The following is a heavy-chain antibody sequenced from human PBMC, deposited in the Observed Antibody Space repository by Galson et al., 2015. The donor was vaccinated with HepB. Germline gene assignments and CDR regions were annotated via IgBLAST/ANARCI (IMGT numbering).Heavy chain of an antibody. J-gene: IGHJ1*01. V-gene: IGHV3-23*01. Sequence: SLRLSCAASGFTFSSYAMSWVRQAPGKGLEWVSAISGSGGSTYYADSVKGRFTISRDNSKNTLYLQMNSLRAEDTAVYYCAKVGVRGVIITLQYFQHWGQGTLVTVSS. CDR2: ISGSGGST. CDR3: AKVGVRGVIITLQYFQH. CDR1: GFTFSSYA. D-gene: IGHD3-10*01.